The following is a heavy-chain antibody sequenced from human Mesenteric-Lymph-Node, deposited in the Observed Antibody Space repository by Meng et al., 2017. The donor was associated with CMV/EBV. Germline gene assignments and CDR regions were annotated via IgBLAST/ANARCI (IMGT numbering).Heavy chain of an antibody. CDR2: INYSGST. CDR1: ALSICCV. Sequence: WTAVQSTPSLTLSFTCAVLALSICCVGVCSLRPPGEGPQEFVEINYSGSTNYYPSPKRRITTTVDTSKKQYSLMMSSVTAADTTVYYCADSIGYLGSFDYWGQGTLVTVSS. J-gene: IGHJ4*02. CDR3: ADSIGYLGSFDY. D-gene: IGHD3-22*01. V-gene: IGHV4-34*08.